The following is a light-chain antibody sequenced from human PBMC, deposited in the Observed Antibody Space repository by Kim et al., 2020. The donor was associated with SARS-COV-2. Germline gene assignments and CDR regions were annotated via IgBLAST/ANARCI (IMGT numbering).Light chain of an antibody. Sequence: EIVMTQSPATLSVSPGERATLSCRASQSVSSNLAWYQQKPGQAPRLLIYGASTRATGIPARFSGSGSGTEFTLAISSLQSEDFAVYYWQEYNNWHRTFRQGTKV. CDR2: GAS. V-gene: IGKV3-15*01. CDR3: QEYNNWHRT. CDR1: QSVSSN. J-gene: IGKJ1*01.